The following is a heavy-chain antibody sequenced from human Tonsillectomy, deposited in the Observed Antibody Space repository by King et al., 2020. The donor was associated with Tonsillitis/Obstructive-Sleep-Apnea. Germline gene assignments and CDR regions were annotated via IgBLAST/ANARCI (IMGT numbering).Heavy chain of an antibody. Sequence: VQLVESGGGVIQPGRSLRLSCAASGFTFSDFGMHWVRQAPGKGLEWVAVISYDGSKKYYGDSVKGRFTISRDNSKNTLYLQMNSLRAADTAVYYCAKDHYASGSYRYTDYYYFGMDVWGQGTTVTVSS. CDR1: GFTFSDFG. CDR3: AKDHYASGSYRYTDYYYFGMDV. D-gene: IGHD3-10*01. CDR2: ISYDGSKK. J-gene: IGHJ6*02. V-gene: IGHV3-30*18.